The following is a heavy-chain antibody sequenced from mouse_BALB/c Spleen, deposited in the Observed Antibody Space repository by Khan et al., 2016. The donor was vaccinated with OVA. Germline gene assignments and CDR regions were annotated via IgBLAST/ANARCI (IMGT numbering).Heavy chain of an antibody. CDR1: GYTFSTYW. D-gene: IGHD1-2*01. J-gene: IGHJ4*01. CDR2: IYPGSGSP. Sequence: LQQPGSELVSPGASVKLSCKTSGYTFSTYWMHWVKQRPGQGLKWIGNIYPGSGSPNYDEKFKSKATLTVDTSSTTAYMQLSSLTSEDYAVYYCTRGTTAPYVMDYWGQGTSVTVSA. V-gene: IGHV1S22*01. CDR3: TRGTTAPYVMDY.